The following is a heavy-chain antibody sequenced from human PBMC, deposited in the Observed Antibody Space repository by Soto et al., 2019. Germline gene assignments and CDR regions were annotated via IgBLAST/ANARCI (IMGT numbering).Heavy chain of an antibody. D-gene: IGHD2-15*01. Sequence: QVQLVQSGAEVRKPGASVKVSCKASGYSFRNYGISWVRQAPGQGLEWMGWISTYSYNTHYAQNVQGRVTMTTDTDAAPASMTLRRPKSDDTDVYYCARGFEHPVVAPDASDIWGQGTMVTVSS. CDR3: ARGFEHPVVAPDASDI. CDR2: ISTYSYNT. CDR1: GYSFRNYG. J-gene: IGHJ3*02. V-gene: IGHV1-18*01.